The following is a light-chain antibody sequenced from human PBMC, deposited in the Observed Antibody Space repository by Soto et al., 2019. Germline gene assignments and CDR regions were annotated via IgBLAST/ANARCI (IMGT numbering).Light chain of an antibody. V-gene: IGLV2-11*01. Sequence: QSALTQPRSLSGSPGQSVTISCTGTSSDVGGYNFVSWYQQHPGTAPKLMIYDVTKRPSGVPDRFSGSKSGNTASLTISGLQAEDEAEYYCCSYAGSPVVFGXGTKLTVL. CDR1: SSDVGGYNF. J-gene: IGLJ2*01. CDR3: CSYAGSPVV. CDR2: DVT.